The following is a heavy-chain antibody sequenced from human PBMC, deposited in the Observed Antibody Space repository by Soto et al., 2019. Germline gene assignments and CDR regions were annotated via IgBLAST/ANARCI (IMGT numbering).Heavy chain of an antibody. D-gene: IGHD3-10*01. CDR3: VRGVLS. J-gene: IGHJ1*01. CDR1: GGSISSGGYY. Sequence: QVQLQESGPGLVKASQTLSLTCNVSGGSISSGGYYWTWIRQHPGKGLEWIGNIHHSGSTFYNPSRKSRVSISVDTSKNQLSLKLSSVTAADTAVYFCVRGVLSWGQGTLVTVSS. CDR2: IHHSGST. V-gene: IGHV4-31*03.